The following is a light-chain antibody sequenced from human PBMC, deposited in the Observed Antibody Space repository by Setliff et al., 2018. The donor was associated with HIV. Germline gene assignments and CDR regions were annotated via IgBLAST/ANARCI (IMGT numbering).Light chain of an antibody. CDR2: WAS. CDR3: QQYYNTPWT. CDR1: QSLLYSSNNKNY. Sequence: DIVMTQSPDSLAVSLGERATINCKSSQSLLYSSNNKNYLVWYQQKPGQPPKLLIYWASTRESGVPDRFSGSGSGTDFTLTISSLQAEDVAVYYCQQYYNTPWTFGQGTKMDIK. V-gene: IGKV4-1*01. J-gene: IGKJ1*01.